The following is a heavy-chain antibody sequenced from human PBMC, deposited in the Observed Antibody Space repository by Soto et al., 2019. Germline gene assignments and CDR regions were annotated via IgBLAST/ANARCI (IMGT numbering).Heavy chain of an antibody. CDR3: ARGVLSGYLYYYYYYMDV. CDR1: GFTFSDYY. CDR2: ISSSCSTI. Sequence: QVQLVESGGGLVKPGGSLRLSCAASGFTFSDYYMSWIRQAPGKGLEWVSYISSSCSTIYYADSVKGRFTISRDNAKNSLYLQMNSLRAEDSAVYYCARGVLSGYLYYYYYYMDVCGKGTTVIVSS. J-gene: IGHJ6*03. V-gene: IGHV3-11*01. D-gene: IGHD3-3*01.